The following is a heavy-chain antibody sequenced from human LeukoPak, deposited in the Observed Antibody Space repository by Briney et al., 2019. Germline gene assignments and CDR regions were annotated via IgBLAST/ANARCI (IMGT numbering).Heavy chain of an antibody. CDR3: ARGPDLRGVSGPSFDY. CDR2: INHSGST. D-gene: IGHD3-10*01. J-gene: IGHJ4*02. V-gene: IGHV4-34*01. Sequence: SETLSLTCAVYGGSFSAYYWSWIRQPPGKGLEWIGEINHSGSTNYNPSLKSRVTISVDTSKNQFSLKLSSVTAADTAVYYCARGPDLRGVSGPSFDYWGQGTLVTVSS. CDR1: GGSFSAYY.